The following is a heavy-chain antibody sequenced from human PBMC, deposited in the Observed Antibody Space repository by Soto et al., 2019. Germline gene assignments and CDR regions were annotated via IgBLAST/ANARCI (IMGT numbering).Heavy chain of an antibody. CDR3: ARGPKEGATPPFYLDS. CDR2: ISAHNGNT. V-gene: IGHV1-18*01. Sequence: QVQLVQSGAEVKKPGASVKVSCKASGYTLTSYGISWVRQAPGQGLEWMGWISAHNGNTNYAQKLKGRVTMTTDASTSTAYMELRSLRSDDTAVYYCARGPKEGATPPFYLDSWGQGTLVTVSS. CDR1: GYTLTSYG. D-gene: IGHD1-26*01. J-gene: IGHJ4*02.